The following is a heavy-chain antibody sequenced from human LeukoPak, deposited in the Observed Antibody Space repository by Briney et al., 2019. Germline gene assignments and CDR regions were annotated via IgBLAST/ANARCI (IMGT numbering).Heavy chain of an antibody. V-gene: IGHV4-34*01. D-gene: IGHD5-12*01. CDR3: ARGKWLRSSFDY. Sequence: PSETLSLTCTISGGSINSHYWSWIRQPPGKGLEWIGEINHSGSTNYDPSLKSRVTISVDTSKNQFSLKLSSVTAADTAVYYCARGKWLRSSFDYWGQGTLVTVSS. J-gene: IGHJ4*02. CDR2: INHSGST. CDR1: GGSINSHY.